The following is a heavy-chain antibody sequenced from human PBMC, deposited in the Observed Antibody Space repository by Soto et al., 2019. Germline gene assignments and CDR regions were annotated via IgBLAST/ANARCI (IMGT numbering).Heavy chain of an antibody. CDR3: ATDYGWAFPI. J-gene: IGHJ3*02. CDR1: GLSFSDVK. Sequence: EVQLVASGEVWVNPGGSLRLSGAGSGLSFSDVKRTWFRKLPGKGLGWVGRIQTKTAGGTADYPAAVRGRFTISRDDSKNTLYLQLNSLKTEDTAVYYCATDYGWAFPIWGQGTTVTVSS. D-gene: IGHD4-17*01. V-gene: IGHV3-15*01. CDR2: IQTKTAGGTA.